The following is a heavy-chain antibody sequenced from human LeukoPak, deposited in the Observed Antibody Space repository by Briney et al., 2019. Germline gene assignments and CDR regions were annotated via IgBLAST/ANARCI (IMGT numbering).Heavy chain of an antibody. V-gene: IGHV1-69*05. Sequence: SVKVSCKTSAGTFSSYAISWVRQAPGQGLEWMGGIIPIYGSTNYAQTFQGRVTITTDESTSTAYMELSSLRSDDTAVYYCARVEGSTSPLDYWGQGTLVTVSS. J-gene: IGHJ4*02. CDR1: AGTFSSYA. D-gene: IGHD1-1*01. CDR2: IIPIYGST. CDR3: ARVEGSTSPLDY.